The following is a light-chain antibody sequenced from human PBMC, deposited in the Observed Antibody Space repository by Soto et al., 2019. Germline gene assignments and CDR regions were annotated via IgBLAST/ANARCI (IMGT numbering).Light chain of an antibody. CDR1: QSVSSNY. J-gene: IGKJ2*02. Sequence: IVLTQSPGTLSLSPGERATLSCRASQSVSSNYLAWYQQKPGQAPRLLISGASSRATGIPDRFSGSGSGTDFTLTISRLEPEDFAVYYCQQYTNSPRGCTFGQGTKLEIK. CDR2: GAS. CDR3: QQYTNSPRGCT. V-gene: IGKV3-20*01.